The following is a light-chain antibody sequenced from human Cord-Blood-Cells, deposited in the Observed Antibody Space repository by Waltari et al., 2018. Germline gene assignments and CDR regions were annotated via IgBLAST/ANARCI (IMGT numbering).Light chain of an antibody. J-gene: IGKJ3*01. CDR1: QDISNY. Sequence: DIQMTQSPSSLSASVGDRVTITCQTSQDISNYLNWYQQKPGKAPKLRIYDASNLETGVPARFSGSGSGTDFTFTISSLQPEDIATYYCQQYDNLPFTFGPGTKVDIK. V-gene: IGKV1-33*01. CDR2: DAS. CDR3: QQYDNLPFT.